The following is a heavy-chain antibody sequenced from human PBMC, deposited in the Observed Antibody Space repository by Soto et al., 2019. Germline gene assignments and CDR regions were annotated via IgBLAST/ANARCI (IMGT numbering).Heavy chain of an antibody. V-gene: IGHV4-31*03. J-gene: IGHJ5*02. Sequence: SETLSLTCTVSGGSISSGGYYWSWIRQHPGKGLEWIGYIYYSGSTYYNPSLKSRVTISVDTSKNQFSLELSSVTAADTAVYYCARDPGYSSTVAWFDPWGQGTLVTVSS. CDR3: ARDPGYSSTVAWFDP. D-gene: IGHD6-13*01. CDR1: GGSISSGGYY. CDR2: IYYSGST.